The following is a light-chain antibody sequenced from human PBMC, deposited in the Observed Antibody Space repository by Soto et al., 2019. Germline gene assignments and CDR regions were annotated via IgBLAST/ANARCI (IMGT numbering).Light chain of an antibody. Sequence: QSVLTQPASVSGSPGQSITISCTGTSSDVGSYNLVSWYQQHPGKAPKLMIYEVSKRPSGVSNRFSGSKSGNTASLTISGLQAEDEADYYYCSYARSSTLFVFGTGTKLTVL. CDR1: SSDVGSYNL. CDR3: CSYARSSTLFV. CDR2: EVS. V-gene: IGLV2-23*02. J-gene: IGLJ1*01.